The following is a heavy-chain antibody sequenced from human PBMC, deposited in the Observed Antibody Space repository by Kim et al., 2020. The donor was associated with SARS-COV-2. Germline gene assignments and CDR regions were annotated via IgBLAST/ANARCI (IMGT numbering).Heavy chain of an antibody. V-gene: IGHV3-11*05. Sequence: VDSGKGRFNISRDNAKNSLYLQMNSLRAEDTAVYYCARDAHGSGSYSFDPWGQGTLVTVSS. J-gene: IGHJ5*02. CDR3: ARDAHGSGSYSFDP. D-gene: IGHD3-10*01.